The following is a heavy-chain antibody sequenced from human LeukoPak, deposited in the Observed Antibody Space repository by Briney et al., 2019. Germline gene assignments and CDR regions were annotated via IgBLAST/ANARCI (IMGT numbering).Heavy chain of an antibody. CDR3: ARVQLGMDAFDI. Sequence: SQTLSLTCTVSGGSISSGDYYWSWIRQPPGNGLGLIGFIYYGGSTYYNPSLKSRVTISVDTSKNQFSLKLSSVTAADTAVYYCARVQLGMDAFDIWGQGTMVTVSS. D-gene: IGHD7-27*01. V-gene: IGHV4-30-4*08. J-gene: IGHJ3*02. CDR2: IYYGGST. CDR1: GGSISSGDYY.